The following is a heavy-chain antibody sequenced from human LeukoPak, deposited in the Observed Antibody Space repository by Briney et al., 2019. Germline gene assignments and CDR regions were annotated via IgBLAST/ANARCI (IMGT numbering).Heavy chain of an antibody. D-gene: IGHD3-9*01. CDR1: GFTFSHYV. CDR3: ARGVLRYFDY. J-gene: IGHJ4*02. CDR2: ISYEGSNN. V-gene: IGHV3-30-3*01. Sequence: GGSLRLSCAPSGFTFSHYVIHWVRQARGKGLEWVALISYEGSNNYYADSVKGRFTISRDNSKNTVYLQINSLRAEDTAVYYCARGVLRYFDYWGQGTLVTVSS.